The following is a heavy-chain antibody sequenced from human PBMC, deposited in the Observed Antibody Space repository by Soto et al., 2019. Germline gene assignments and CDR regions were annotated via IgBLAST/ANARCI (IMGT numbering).Heavy chain of an antibody. Sequence: GESLKISCKGSGYSFTSYWIGWVRQMPGKGLEWMGIIYPGDSDTRYSPSFQGQVTISADKSISTAYLQWSSLKASDTAMYYRARSRCSSTTCYVFDYWGQGTLVTVSS. CDR1: GYSFTSYW. J-gene: IGHJ4*02. CDR3: ARSRCSSTTCYVFDY. D-gene: IGHD2-2*01. CDR2: IYPGDSDT. V-gene: IGHV5-51*01.